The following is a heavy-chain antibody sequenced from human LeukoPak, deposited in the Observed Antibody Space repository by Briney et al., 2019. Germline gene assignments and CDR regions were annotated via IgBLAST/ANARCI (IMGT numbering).Heavy chain of an antibody. CDR2: ISTSGSII. V-gene: IGHV3-48*03. CDR1: GFTFSSYE. D-gene: IGHD3-10*01. J-gene: IGHJ5*02. Sequence: GGSPRLSCAASGFTFSSYEMNWVRQAPGKGLEWVSYISTSGSIISYADSVKGRFTISRDNAKNSLYLQMNSLRAEDTAVYYCASNLLAFYGSTTWGQGTLVTVSS. CDR3: ASNLLAFYGSTT.